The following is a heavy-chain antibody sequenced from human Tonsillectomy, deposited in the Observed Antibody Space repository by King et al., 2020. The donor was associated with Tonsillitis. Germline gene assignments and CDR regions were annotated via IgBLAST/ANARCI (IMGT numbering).Heavy chain of an antibody. V-gene: IGHV3-7*03. CDR2: IKQDGREK. J-gene: IGHJ4*02. D-gene: IGHD3/OR15-3a*01. Sequence: VQLVESGGGLVQPGGSLRLSCAASGFTFSSYWMNWVRQAPGKGLEWGANIKQDGREKFYVDSVKGRFTISRDNAKNSLYLQMNSLRAEDTAVYYCAGGDFWTSDYWGQGTLVTVSS. CDR1: GFTFSSYW. CDR3: AGGDFWTSDY.